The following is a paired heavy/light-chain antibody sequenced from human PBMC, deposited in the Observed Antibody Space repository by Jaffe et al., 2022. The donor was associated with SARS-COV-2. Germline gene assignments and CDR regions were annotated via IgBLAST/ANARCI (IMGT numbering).Light chain of an antibody. CDR2: EVS. J-gene: IGLJ3*02. CDR1: SSDVGDYNY. Sequence: QSALTQPASVSGSPGQSITISCTGTSSDVGDYNYVSWYQQHPGIAPKLMIYEVSNRPSGVSNRFSGSKSGNTASLTISGLQAEDEADYYCSSYTSSTTLVFGGGTKLTVL. V-gene: IGLV2-14*01. CDR3: SSYTSSTTLV.
Heavy chain of an antibody. D-gene: IGHD5-12*01. CDR3: AKAVAPIPGGIAYNYYYAMDV. Sequence: EVKLLESGGGLVQPGGSLRLSCAGSGFTFSNYAVSWVRQAPGKGLEWVSGITARGGRTYYGDSVKGRFTVSRDNSKYTLYLQMNSLRVDDTAVYYCAKAVAPIPGGIAYNYYYAMDVWGQGTAVTVSS. CDR1: GFTFSNYA. J-gene: IGHJ6*02. CDR2: ITARGGRT. V-gene: IGHV3-23*01.